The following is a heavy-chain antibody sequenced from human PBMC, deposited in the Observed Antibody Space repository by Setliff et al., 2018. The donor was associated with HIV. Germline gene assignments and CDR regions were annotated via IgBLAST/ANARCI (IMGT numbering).Heavy chain of an antibody. CDR3: ARVACSGGSCYSYFQH. J-gene: IGHJ1*01. D-gene: IGHD2-15*01. V-gene: IGHV1-69*13. CDR1: GGTFSSYA. Sequence: AASVKVSCKASGGTFSSYAISWVRQAPGQGLEWMGGIIPIFATTDYAQKFQGRVTIIADESTSTAYMELSSLRSEDTAMYYCARVACSGGSCYSYFQHWGQGTLVTVSS. CDR2: IIPIFATT.